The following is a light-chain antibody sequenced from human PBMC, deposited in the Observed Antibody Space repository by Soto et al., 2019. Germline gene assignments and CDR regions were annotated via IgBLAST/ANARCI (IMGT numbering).Light chain of an antibody. Sequence: EIVMTQSPATLSVSPGERATLSCRASQSVTSNLAWYRQKPGQAPRLLIYGASTRATGIPARISGSGSGTAFTLSISGLQSEDFAVYYCQHYHSWPIFTFGPGTKVDIK. CDR3: QHYHSWPIFT. J-gene: IGKJ3*01. CDR2: GAS. CDR1: QSVTSN. V-gene: IGKV3-15*01.